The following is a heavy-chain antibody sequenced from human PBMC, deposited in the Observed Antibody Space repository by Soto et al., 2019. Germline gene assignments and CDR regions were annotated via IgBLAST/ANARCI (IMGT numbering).Heavy chain of an antibody. Sequence: SVKVSCKASGGTFSSYAISWVRQAPGQGLEWMGGIIPIFGTANYAQKFQGRVTITADESTGTAYMELSSLRSEDTAVYYCARASSSAYYFDYWGQGTLVTVSS. CDR3: ARASSSAYYFDY. D-gene: IGHD6-13*01. CDR2: IIPIFGTA. J-gene: IGHJ4*02. V-gene: IGHV1-69*13. CDR1: GGTFSSYA.